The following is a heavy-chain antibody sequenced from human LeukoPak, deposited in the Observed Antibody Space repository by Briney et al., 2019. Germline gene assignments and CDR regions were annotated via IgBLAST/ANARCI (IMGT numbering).Heavy chain of an antibody. D-gene: IGHD5-18*01. CDR3: ARGVGLHYYYYMGV. CDR1: GGSISSSNW. Sequence: SGTLSLTCAVSGGSISSSNWWSWVRQPPGKGLEWIGSIYYSGSTYYNPSLKSRVTISVDTSKNQFSLKLSSVTAADTAVYYCARGVGLHYYYYMGVWGKGTTVTISS. CDR2: IYYSGST. V-gene: IGHV4-4*02. J-gene: IGHJ6*03.